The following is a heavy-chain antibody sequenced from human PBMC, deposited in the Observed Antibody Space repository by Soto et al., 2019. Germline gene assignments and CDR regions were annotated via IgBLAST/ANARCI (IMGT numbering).Heavy chain of an antibody. J-gene: IGHJ6*02. D-gene: IGHD3-10*01. V-gene: IGHV3-30*18. CDR3: AKKRVLWFGELNPYYYGMDV. Sequence: GGSLRLSCAASGFTFSSYGMHWVRQAPGKGLEWVAVISYDGSNKYYADSVKGRFTISRDNSKNTLYLQMNSLRAEDTAVYYCAKKRVLWFGELNPYYYGMDVWGQGTSVTVSS. CDR2: ISYDGSNK. CDR1: GFTFSSYG.